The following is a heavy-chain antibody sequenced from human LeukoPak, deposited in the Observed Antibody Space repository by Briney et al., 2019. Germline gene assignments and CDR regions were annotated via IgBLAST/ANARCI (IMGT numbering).Heavy chain of an antibody. CDR2: ISGSGGST. J-gene: IGHJ4*02. Sequence: GGSLRLSCAASGFTFTTYAMSWVRQAPGKGLEWVSGISGSGGSTYYADSVKGRFTISRDNSKNTLYLQMNSLRAEDTAVYYCAKGYCRGISCYSDYWGQGTLVTVSS. V-gene: IGHV3-23*01. D-gene: IGHD2-2*02. CDR1: GFTFTTYA. CDR3: AKGYCRGISCYSDY.